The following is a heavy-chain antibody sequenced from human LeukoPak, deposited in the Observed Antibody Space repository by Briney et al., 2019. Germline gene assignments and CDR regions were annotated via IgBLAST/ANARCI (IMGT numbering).Heavy chain of an antibody. J-gene: IGHJ6*02. CDR1: GYTFTGYY. Sequence: ASVKVSCKASGYTFTGYYMHWVRQAPGQGLEWMGWINPNSGGTNYAQKFQGRVTMTRDTSISTAYMELSSLRSGDTAVYYCARSTGYYYYGMDAWGQGTTVTVSS. CDR3: ARSTGYYYYGMDA. CDR2: INPNSGGT. V-gene: IGHV1-2*02. D-gene: IGHD5/OR15-5a*01.